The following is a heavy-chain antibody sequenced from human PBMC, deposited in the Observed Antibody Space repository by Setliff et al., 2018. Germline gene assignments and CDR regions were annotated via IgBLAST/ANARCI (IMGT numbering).Heavy chain of an antibody. V-gene: IGHV1-8*02. CDR1: GYTFTSYD. CDR3: ARETPIHMSGYYYVKIDY. Sequence: ASVKVSCKASGYTFTSYDINWVRQATGQGLEWMGWMNPNSGNTGYAQKFQGRVTMTRNTSTSTAYMELRSLRSDDTAVYYCARETPIHMSGYYYVKIDYWGQGTLVTVSS. CDR2: MNPNSGNT. J-gene: IGHJ4*02. D-gene: IGHD3-22*01.